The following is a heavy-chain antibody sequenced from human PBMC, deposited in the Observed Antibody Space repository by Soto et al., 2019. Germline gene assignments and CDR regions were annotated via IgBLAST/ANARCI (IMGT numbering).Heavy chain of an antibody. Sequence: QVQLVESGGGVVQPGMSLTLSCAASGFTFSSYGMHWVRQAPGKGLEWVAIISYHGSNKYYADSVKGRFTISRDNSKNTLYLQMNSLRAEDTAVYYCAKDRYTAGLGAFDYWGQGTLVTVSS. CDR3: AKDRYTAGLGAFDY. D-gene: IGHD7-27*01. CDR2: ISYHGSNK. V-gene: IGHV3-30*18. CDR1: GFTFSSYG. J-gene: IGHJ4*02.